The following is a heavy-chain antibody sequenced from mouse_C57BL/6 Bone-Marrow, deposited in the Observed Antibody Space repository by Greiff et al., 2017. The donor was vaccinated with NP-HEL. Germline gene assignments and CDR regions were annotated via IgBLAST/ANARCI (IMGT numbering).Heavy chain of an antibody. CDR3: AKGVWQLYAMDY. Sequence: DVKLVESGGGLVQPGGSLSLSCAASGFTFTDYYMSWVRQPPGKALEWLGFIRNKANGYTTEYSASVKGRFTISRDNSQSILYLQMNALRAVDSATYYCAKGVWQLYAMDYWGQGTSVTVSS. V-gene: IGHV7-3*03. D-gene: IGHD2-10*02. CDR1: GFTFTDYY. CDR2: IRNKANGYTT. J-gene: IGHJ4*01.